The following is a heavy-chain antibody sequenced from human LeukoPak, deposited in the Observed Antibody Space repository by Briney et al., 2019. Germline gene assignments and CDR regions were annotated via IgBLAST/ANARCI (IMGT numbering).Heavy chain of an antibody. V-gene: IGHV3-7*01. CDR2: IKQDGSEK. CDR3: ARDCPEATYYYYYYYMDV. CDR1: GFTFSSYW. Sequence: GGSLRLSCAASGFTFSSYWMSWVRQAPGKGLEWVANIKQDGSEKYYVDSVKGRFTISRDNAKNSLYLQMNSLRAEDTAGYYCARDCPEATYYYYYYYMDVWGKGTTVTVSS. J-gene: IGHJ6*03.